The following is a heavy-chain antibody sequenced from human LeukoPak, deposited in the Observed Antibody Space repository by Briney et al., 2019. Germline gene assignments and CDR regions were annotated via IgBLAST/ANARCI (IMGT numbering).Heavy chain of an antibody. Sequence: SETLSLTCTVSGGSISSYYWSWIRQPPGKGLEWIGCIYYSGSTNYNPSLKSRVTISVDTSKNQFSLKLSSVTAADTAVYYCAREGYSSSWYFHDAFDIWGQGTMVTVSS. CDR1: GGSISSYY. D-gene: IGHD6-13*01. J-gene: IGHJ3*02. V-gene: IGHV4-59*01. CDR2: IYYSGST. CDR3: AREGYSSSWYFHDAFDI.